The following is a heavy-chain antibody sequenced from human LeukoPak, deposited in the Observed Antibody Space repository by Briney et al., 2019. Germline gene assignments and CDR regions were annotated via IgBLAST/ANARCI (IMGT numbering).Heavy chain of an antibody. CDR3: AKVSDSSGHSDEYFDY. CDR1: GFTFSSYG. CDR2: ISYDGSNK. Sequence: PGRSLGLSCAASGFTFSSYGMHWVRQAPGKGLEWVAVISYDGSNKYYADSVKGRFTISRDNSKNTLYLQMNSLRAEDTAVYYCAKVSDSSGHSDEYFDYWGQGTLVTVSS. J-gene: IGHJ4*02. D-gene: IGHD3-22*01. V-gene: IGHV3-30*18.